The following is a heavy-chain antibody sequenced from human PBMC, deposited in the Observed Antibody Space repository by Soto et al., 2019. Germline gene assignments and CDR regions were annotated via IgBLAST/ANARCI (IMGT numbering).Heavy chain of an antibody. V-gene: IGHV3-23*01. CDR2: ISAVNDTP. J-gene: IGHJ6*02. D-gene: IGHD1-20*01. Sequence: GGSLRLSCAASGFTFNNYAMGWVRQAPGKGLEWVSVISAVNDTPYYADSVRGRFTISRDDSKNTLYLQMDTLRAEDTAIYYCAKVVARYVGGMDVWGQGTTVTVSS. CDR1: GFTFNNYA. CDR3: AKVVARYVGGMDV.